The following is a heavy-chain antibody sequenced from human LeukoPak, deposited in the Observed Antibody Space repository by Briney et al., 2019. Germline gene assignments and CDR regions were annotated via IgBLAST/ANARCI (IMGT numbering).Heavy chain of an antibody. CDR3: VKDKVGGTRGYMDV. J-gene: IGHJ6*03. D-gene: IGHD1-26*01. Sequence: PGGSLRLSCAASGFTFDDYAMHWVRQAPGKGLGWVSLIIWDGGSTYYADSVEGRFTISRDNSKNSLYLQMNSLTTEDTALYYCVKDKVGGTRGYMDVWGKGPTVPDSS. CDR2: IIWDGGST. CDR1: GFTFDDYA. V-gene: IGHV3-43D*04.